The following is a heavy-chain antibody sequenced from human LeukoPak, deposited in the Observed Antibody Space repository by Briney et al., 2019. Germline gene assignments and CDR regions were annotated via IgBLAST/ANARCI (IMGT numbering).Heavy chain of an antibody. D-gene: IGHD6-19*01. Sequence: GGSLRLSCAASGFTFDDYAMHWVRQAPGKGLEWVSTISWNSGSIGYADSVKGRFTISRDNAKNSLYLQMNSLRAEDTALYYCAKDGLRLSIAVAGSHFDYWGQGTLVTVSS. CDR2: ISWNSGSI. J-gene: IGHJ4*02. CDR1: GFTFDDYA. V-gene: IGHV3-9*01. CDR3: AKDGLRLSIAVAGSHFDY.